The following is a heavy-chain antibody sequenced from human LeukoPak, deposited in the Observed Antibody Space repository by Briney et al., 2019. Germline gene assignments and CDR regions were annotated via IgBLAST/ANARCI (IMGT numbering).Heavy chain of an antibody. D-gene: IGHD3/OR15-3a*01. Sequence: ASVKVSCKVSGYTLTELSMHWVRQAPGKGLEWMGGFDPEDGETIYAQKFQGRVAMTEDTSTDTAYMELSSLRSEDTAVYYWATVAPEDYYFDYWGQGTLVTVSS. CDR3: ATVAPEDYYFDY. J-gene: IGHJ4*02. CDR1: GYTLTELS. V-gene: IGHV1-24*01. CDR2: FDPEDGET.